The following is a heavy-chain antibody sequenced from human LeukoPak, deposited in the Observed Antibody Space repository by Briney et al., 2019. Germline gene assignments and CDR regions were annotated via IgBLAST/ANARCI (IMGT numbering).Heavy chain of an antibody. CDR2: INPNSGGT. CDR3: AGVSRYYDILTGSIDY. Sequence: ASVKVSCKASGYTFTGYYMHWVRQAPGQGLEWMGWINPNSGGTNFAQKFQGRVTMTRDTSISTASMELSRLRSDDTAVYYCAGVSRYYDILTGSIDYWGQGTLVTVSS. CDR1: GYTFTGYY. V-gene: IGHV1-2*02. D-gene: IGHD3-9*01. J-gene: IGHJ4*02.